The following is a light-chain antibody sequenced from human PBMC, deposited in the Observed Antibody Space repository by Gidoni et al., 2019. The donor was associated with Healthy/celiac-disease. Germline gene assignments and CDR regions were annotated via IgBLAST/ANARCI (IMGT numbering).Light chain of an antibody. Sequence: QSVLTQPPSASGTPGQRVTISCSGSSSNIGSTTVNWYQQLPGTAPKLLIYSNNQRPSGVPDRFSDSKSGTSASLAISGLQSEDEADYYCAAWDDSLNGLVVFGGGTKLTV. V-gene: IGLV1-44*01. J-gene: IGLJ2*01. CDR2: SNN. CDR3: AAWDDSLNGLVV. CDR1: SSNIGSTT.